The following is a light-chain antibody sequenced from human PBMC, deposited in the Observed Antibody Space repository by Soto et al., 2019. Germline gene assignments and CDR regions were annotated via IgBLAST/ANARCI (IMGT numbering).Light chain of an antibody. Sequence: EIVLMQSPGTLSLSPGERATLSCRASQSISSNYLAWYQQTPGQAPRLLIYDTSSRATGIPDRFSASGSGTDLTLTISRLEPEDFAMYYCQHYGSSPGTFGQGTKLEIK. CDR3: QHYGSSPGT. CDR1: QSISSNY. V-gene: IGKV3-20*01. J-gene: IGKJ2*01. CDR2: DTS.